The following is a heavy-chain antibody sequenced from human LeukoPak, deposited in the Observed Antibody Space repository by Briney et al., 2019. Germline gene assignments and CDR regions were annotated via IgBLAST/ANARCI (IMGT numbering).Heavy chain of an antibody. D-gene: IGHD3-10*01. Sequence: PSETLYLTCTVSGYSISSGYYWGWIRQPPGKGLEWIGSIYHSGSTYYNPSLKSRVTISVDTSKNQFSLKLSSVTAADTAVYYCARYSLTMVRGRPNYYFDYWGQGTLVTVSS. CDR2: IYHSGST. CDR3: ARYSLTMVRGRPNYYFDY. V-gene: IGHV4-38-2*02. J-gene: IGHJ4*02. CDR1: GYSISSGYY.